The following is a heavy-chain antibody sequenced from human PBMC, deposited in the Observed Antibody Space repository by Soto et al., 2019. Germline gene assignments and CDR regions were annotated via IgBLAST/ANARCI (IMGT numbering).Heavy chain of an antibody. Sequence: ASVKVSCKASGYTFPTHAMHWVRQAPGQRLEWMGWINAGNGNTKYSQKFQDRVTITRDTSASIVYMELSSLRSEDTAVYFCARDSGSSTWYYYFDYWGQGTRVTVS. CDR3: ARDSGSSTWYYYFDY. D-gene: IGHD6-13*01. CDR2: INAGNGNT. CDR1: GYTFPTHA. J-gene: IGHJ4*02. V-gene: IGHV1-3*01.